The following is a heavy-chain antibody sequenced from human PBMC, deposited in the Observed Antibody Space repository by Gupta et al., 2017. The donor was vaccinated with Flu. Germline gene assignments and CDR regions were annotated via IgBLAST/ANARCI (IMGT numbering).Heavy chain of an antibody. V-gene: IGHV3-30*18. J-gene: IGHJ5*02. D-gene: IGHD5-18*01. CDR3: AKELVAYSFGTVVDT. CDR1: G. CDR2: ISYDGSTT. Sequence: GIHWVRQAPGKGLEWLSVISYDGSTTNYADSGKGRFTISKDSSKNTVFLQMNSLRTADTGIYYCAKELVAYSFGTVVDTWGQGTLVTVSS.